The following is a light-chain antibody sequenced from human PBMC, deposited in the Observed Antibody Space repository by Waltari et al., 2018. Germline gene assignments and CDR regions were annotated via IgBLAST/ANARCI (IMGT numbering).Light chain of an antibody. V-gene: IGLV2-18*02. CDR3: SSYTSSSTWVV. Sequence: QSALTQPPSVSGSPGQSVTISCTGTSSDVGSYNRVSWYQQPPGPAPKLMIYEVSNRPSGVPDRFSGSKSGNTASLTISGLQAEDEADYYCSSYTSSSTWVVFGGGTKLTVL. CDR1: SSDVGSYNR. J-gene: IGLJ2*01. CDR2: EVS.